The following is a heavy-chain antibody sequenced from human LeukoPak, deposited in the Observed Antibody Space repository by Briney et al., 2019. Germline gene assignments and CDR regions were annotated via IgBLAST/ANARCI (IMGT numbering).Heavy chain of an antibody. CDR1: GFTFSSYG. Sequence: GGSLRLSCAASGFTFSSYGMHWVRQAPGKGLEWVAVISDDGRNKYYVDSVKGRFTISRDNFKNMLYLQMNSLRVEDTAVYFCAKEHSSSWYYFDSWGQETLVTVSS. D-gene: IGHD6-13*01. V-gene: IGHV3-30*18. CDR3: AKEHSSSWYYFDS. CDR2: ISDDGRNK. J-gene: IGHJ4*02.